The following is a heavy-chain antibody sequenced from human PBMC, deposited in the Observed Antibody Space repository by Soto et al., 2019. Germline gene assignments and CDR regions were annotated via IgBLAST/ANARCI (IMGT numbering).Heavy chain of an antibody. CDR1: GYTFTSYG. CDR3: ARGLGYCSSTSCYTGGYGMDV. D-gene: IGHD2-2*02. CDR2: ISAYNGNT. J-gene: IGHJ6*02. V-gene: IGHV1-18*01. Sequence: QVQLVQSGAEVKKPGASVKVSCKASGYTFTSYGISWVRQAPGQGLEWMGWISAYNGNTNYAQKLQGRVTMTTDTSTSTAYMELRGLRSDDTAVYYCARGLGYCSSTSCYTGGYGMDVWGQGTTVTVSS.